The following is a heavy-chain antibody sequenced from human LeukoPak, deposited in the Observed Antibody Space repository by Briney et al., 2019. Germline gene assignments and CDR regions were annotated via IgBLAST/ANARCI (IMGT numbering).Heavy chain of an antibody. V-gene: IGHV3-9*01. CDR2: ISWNSGSI. J-gene: IGHJ6*02. D-gene: IGHD4-17*01. CDR1: AYTFTYYA. Sequence: PAWSMRISCDDSAYTFTYYAKNWLRQDPRKSLEWVSGISWNSGSIGYADSVKGRFTISRDNAKNSLYLQMNSLRAEDTALYYCAKDISNGDYNYYYGMDVWGQGTTVTVSS. CDR3: AKDISNGDYNYYYGMDV.